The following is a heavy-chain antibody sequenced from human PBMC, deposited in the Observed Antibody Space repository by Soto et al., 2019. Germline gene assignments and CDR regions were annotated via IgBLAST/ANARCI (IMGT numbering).Heavy chain of an antibody. CDR1: GYTFTSYY. Sequence: QVQLVQSGAEVKKPGASVKVSCKASGYTFTSYYMHWVRQAPGQGLEWMGIINPSGGSTSYAQKFRGRVTMPRDRSRSTVYMELSSLRSEDTAVYYGARDGTGADAFDIWGQGTMVTVSS. CDR3: ARDGTGADAFDI. D-gene: IGHD1-26*01. V-gene: IGHV1-46*01. J-gene: IGHJ3*02. CDR2: INPSGGST.